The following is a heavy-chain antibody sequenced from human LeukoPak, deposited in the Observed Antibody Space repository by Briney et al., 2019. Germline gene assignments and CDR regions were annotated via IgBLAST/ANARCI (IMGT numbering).Heavy chain of an antibody. D-gene: IGHD3-22*01. CDR2: IIPIFGTA. Sequence: ASVKVSCKASGGTFSSYAISWVRQAPGQGLEWMGGIIPIFGTANYAQKFQGRVTMTRDTSISTAYMELIRLRSDDTAVYYCARVWYYYDSSGYDPAFDIWGQGTMVTVSS. J-gene: IGHJ3*02. CDR3: ARVWYYYDSSGYDPAFDI. V-gene: IGHV1-69*05. CDR1: GGTFSSYA.